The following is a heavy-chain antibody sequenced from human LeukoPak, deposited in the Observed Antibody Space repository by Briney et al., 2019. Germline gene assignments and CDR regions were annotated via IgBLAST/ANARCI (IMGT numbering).Heavy chain of an antibody. J-gene: IGHJ4*02. Sequence: GESLKISCKGSGCSFTSYWIGWVRQMPGKGLEWMGIIYPGDSDTRYSPSFQGQVTISADKSISTAYLQWSSLKASDTAMYYCARHSQPGYYGSGSYSDYWGQGTLVTVSS. CDR2: IYPGDSDT. CDR1: GCSFTSYW. CDR3: ARHSQPGYYGSGSYSDY. D-gene: IGHD3-10*01. V-gene: IGHV5-51*01.